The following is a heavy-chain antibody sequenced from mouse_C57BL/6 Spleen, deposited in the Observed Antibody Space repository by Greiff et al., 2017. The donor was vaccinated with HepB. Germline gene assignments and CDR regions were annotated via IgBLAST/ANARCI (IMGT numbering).Heavy chain of an antibody. V-gene: IGHV1-26*01. CDR1: GYTFTDYY. CDR2: INPNNGGT. D-gene: IGHD3-2*02. J-gene: IGHJ2*01. CDR3: ASSSGYDYFDY. Sequence: VQLQQSGPELVKPGASVKISCKASGYTFTDYYMNWVKQSHGKSLEWIGDINPNNGGTSYNQKFKGKATLTVDKSSSTAYMELRSLTSEDSAVYYCASSSGYDYFDYWGQGTTLTVSS.